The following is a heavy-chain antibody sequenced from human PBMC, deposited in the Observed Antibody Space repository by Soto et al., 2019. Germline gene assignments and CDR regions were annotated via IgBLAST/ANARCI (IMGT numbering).Heavy chain of an antibody. D-gene: IGHD3-10*01. CDR2: ISGSGGST. J-gene: IGHJ6*02. CDR1: GFTFSTYA. V-gene: IGHV3-23*01. Sequence: GVSLRLSCAASGFTFSTYAMSWFRQAPGKGLEWISAISGSGGSTYYADSVKGRFTISRDNSKNTLYLQMNSLRAEDTAVYSCAKVDGSSHFYYYYGMDVWGQGTTVTVSS. CDR3: AKVDGSSHFYYYYGMDV.